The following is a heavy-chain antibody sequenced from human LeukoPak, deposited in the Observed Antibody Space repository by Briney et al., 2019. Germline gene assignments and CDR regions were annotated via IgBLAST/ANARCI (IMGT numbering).Heavy chain of an antibody. Sequence: GGSLRLSCAASGFTFSNYAMSWVRQAPGKGLEWVSAISGSGDSTYYADSVKGWFTISIDNSKNTLYLQMNSLRAEDTAVCYCAKTTFTYYYASSGYYSPFDYWGQGTLVTVSS. CDR3: AKTTFTYYYASSGYYSPFDY. CDR2: ISGSGDST. J-gene: IGHJ4*02. D-gene: IGHD3-22*01. CDR1: GFTFSNYA. V-gene: IGHV3-23*01.